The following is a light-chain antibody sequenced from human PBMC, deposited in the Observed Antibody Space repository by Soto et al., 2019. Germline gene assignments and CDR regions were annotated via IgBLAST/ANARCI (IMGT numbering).Light chain of an antibody. CDR2: KAS. Sequence: IQMTQSTSSLSASVGDRVTITCRASQSISSYLNWYQQKPGKAPKLLIYKASSLESGVPSRFSGSGSETEFTLTISSLQPDDSATYYCQQYNSWYPFGQGT. V-gene: IGKV1-5*03. CDR1: QSISSY. J-gene: IGKJ2*01. CDR3: QQYNSWYP.